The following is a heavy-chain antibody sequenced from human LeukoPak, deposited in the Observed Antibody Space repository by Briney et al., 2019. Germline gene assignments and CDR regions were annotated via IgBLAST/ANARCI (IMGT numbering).Heavy chain of an antibody. Sequence: GGSLRLSCAASGFTFSSYAMSWVRQAPGKGLGWVSAISGSGGSTYYADSVKGRFTISRDNSKNTLYLQMNSLRAEDTAVYYCAKIRDIVVVVAATPLNDYWGQGTLVTVSS. CDR3: AKIRDIVVVVAATPLNDY. CDR1: GFTFSSYA. CDR2: ISGSGGST. D-gene: IGHD2-15*01. J-gene: IGHJ4*02. V-gene: IGHV3-23*01.